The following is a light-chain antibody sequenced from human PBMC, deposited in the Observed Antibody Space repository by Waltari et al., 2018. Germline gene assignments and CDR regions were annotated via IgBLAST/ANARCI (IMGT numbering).Light chain of an antibody. CDR3: MQTLQSPYT. CDR1: QSPLHNGYLY. V-gene: IGKV2-28*01. J-gene: IGKJ2*01. CDR2: LAS. Sequence: DVEMTQSPLSLPVTPGEPASISCTSSQSPLHNGYLYLDWFLQKPGQSPQLLIYLASSRASGVSDRFSGSGSGTDFTLKISRVEAEDVGIYYCMQTLQSPYTFGQGTKLEI.